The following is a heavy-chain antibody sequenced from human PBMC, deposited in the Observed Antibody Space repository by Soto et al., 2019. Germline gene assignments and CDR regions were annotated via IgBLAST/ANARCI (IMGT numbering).Heavy chain of an antibody. J-gene: IGHJ3*02. V-gene: IGHV4-31*03. CDR1: GGSISSGGYY. CDR3: ARNDHSSSGSDAFDI. Sequence: PSETLSLTCTVSGGSISSGGYYWSWIRQHPGKGLEWIGYIYYSGSTYYNPSLKSRVTISVDTSKNQFSLKLSSVTAADTAVYYCARNDHSSSGSDAFDIWGQGTRVTVSS. CDR2: IYYSGST. D-gene: IGHD6-13*01.